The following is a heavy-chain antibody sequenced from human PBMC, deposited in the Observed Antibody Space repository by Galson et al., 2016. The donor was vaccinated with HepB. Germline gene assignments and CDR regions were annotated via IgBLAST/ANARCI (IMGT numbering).Heavy chain of an antibody. J-gene: IGHJ6*02. CDR2: ISGSGGST. CDR3: AKEPAPVGSYGVYYYYGMDV. D-gene: IGHD1-26*01. CDR1: GFTFSSYA. V-gene: IGHV3-23*01. Sequence: SLRLSWAASGFTFSSYAMRWVRHAPGQGLEWVSAISGSGGSTYYADSVKGRFTISRDNSKNTLFLQMNSLRAEDTAVYYCAKEPAPVGSYGVYYYYGMDVWGQGTTVTVSS.